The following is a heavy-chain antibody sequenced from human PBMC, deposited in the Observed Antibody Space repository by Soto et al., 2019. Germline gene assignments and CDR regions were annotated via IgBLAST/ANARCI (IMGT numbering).Heavy chain of an antibody. V-gene: IGHV3-74*01. J-gene: IGHJ5*02. Sequence: EVQLVESRGGLVQPGGSLRLSCAASGFTFSDYWMHWVRQAPGKGLVWVSRINSDGSSTNYADSVKGRFTISRDNAKNTLYLQMNSLRAEDTAVYYCARGNYGGWFDPWGQGTLVTVSS. CDR3: ARGNYGGWFDP. CDR2: INSDGSST. D-gene: IGHD4-17*01. CDR1: GFTFSDYW.